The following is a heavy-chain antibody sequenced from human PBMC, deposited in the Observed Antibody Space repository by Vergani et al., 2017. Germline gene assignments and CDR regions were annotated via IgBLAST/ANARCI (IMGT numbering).Heavy chain of an antibody. J-gene: IGHJ4*01. Sequence: EVQLLESGGSLKQPGGSVRLSCAASGFTFSTYAMHWVRQAPGKGLEWVSALTGGGGSTYYADSFKGRFIISRDNSRDTLYLQMNSLRPEDTATYYCVKDAWCYENFFDSWGQGTLVTVSS. CDR1: GFTFSTYA. D-gene: IGHD4/OR15-4a*01. CDR3: VKDAWCYENFFDS. V-gene: IGHV3-23*01. CDR2: LTGGGGST.